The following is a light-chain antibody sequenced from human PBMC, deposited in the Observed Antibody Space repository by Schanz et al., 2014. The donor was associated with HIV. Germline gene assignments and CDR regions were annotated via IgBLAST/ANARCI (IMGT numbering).Light chain of an antibody. CDR3: SSYTSVTTLHVV. Sequence: QSALTQPASVSGSLGQAITISCTGTNSDVGNYNYVSWYQQHPGKAPKLMIYDVSDRPLGVSNRFSGSKSGNTASLTISGLQAEDEAEYYCSSYTSVTTLHVVFGGGTKLTVL. J-gene: IGLJ2*01. CDR2: DVS. CDR1: NSDVGNYNY. V-gene: IGLV2-14*03.